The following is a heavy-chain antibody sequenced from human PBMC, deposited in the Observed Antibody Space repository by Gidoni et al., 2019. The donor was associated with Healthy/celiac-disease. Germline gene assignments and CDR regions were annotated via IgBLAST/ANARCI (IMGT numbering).Heavy chain of an antibody. Sequence: QVQLPQWGPGLLKPSGTLSPTCAVYGGSFRGYYWSWIHQPPGKGLEWIGEINHSGSTNYNPSLKSRVTISVDTSKNQLSLKLSSVTAADTAVYYCARGEGSGYGPFDYWGQGTLVTVSS. CDR3: ARGEGSGYGPFDY. V-gene: IGHV4-34*01. J-gene: IGHJ4*02. CDR1: GGSFRGYY. CDR2: INHSGST. D-gene: IGHD5-12*01.